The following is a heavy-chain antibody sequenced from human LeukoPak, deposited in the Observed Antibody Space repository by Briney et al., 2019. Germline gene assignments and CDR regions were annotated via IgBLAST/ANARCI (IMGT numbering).Heavy chain of an antibody. CDR2: INPGDSDT. V-gene: IGHV5-51*01. J-gene: IGHJ4*02. D-gene: IGHD4-23*01. CDR3: ARLRTTVVTPRRYFDY. CDR1: GYSFTSYW. Sequence: GESLKISCKGSGYSFTSYWIGWVRQMPGKGLERMGIINPGDSDTRYSPSFQGQVTISADKSISTAYLQWSSLKASDTAMYYCARLRTTVVTPRRYFDYWGQGTLVTVSS.